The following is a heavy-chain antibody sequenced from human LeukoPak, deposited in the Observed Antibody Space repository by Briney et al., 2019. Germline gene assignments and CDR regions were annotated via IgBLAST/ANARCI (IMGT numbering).Heavy chain of an antibody. CDR3: AREGQGAWYWFDL. J-gene: IGHJ5*02. V-gene: IGHV3-21*01. CDR1: GFSSSAHT. D-gene: IGHD6-19*01. Sequence: GGSLRLSCEGSGFSSSAHTMNWVRQAPGKGLEWVSSIDSTSTYIYYADSMKGRFSISRDNAKKPLYLQMSSLRAEDTAVYYCAREGQGAWYWFDLWGQGTLVTVSS. CDR2: IDSTSTYI.